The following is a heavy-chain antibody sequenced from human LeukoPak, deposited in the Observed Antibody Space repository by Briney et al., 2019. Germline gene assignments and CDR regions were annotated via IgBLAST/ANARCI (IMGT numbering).Heavy chain of an antibody. D-gene: IGHD5-18*01. CDR1: GGSISSYY. V-gene: IGHV4-59*01. CDR2: IYYSGST. J-gene: IGHJ6*02. CDR3: ARARGYSYGPYYYGMDV. Sequence: SETLSLTCTVSGGSISSYYWSWIRQPPGKGLEWIGYIYYSGSTNYNPSLKSRVTISVDTSKNQFSLKLSSVTAADTAVYYCARARGYSYGPYYYGMDVWGQGTRSPSP.